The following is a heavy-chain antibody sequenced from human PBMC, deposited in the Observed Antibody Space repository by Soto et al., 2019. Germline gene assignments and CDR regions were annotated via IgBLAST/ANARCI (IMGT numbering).Heavy chain of an antibody. CDR1: GFTFSSYS. D-gene: IGHD4-17*01. CDR2: ISSSSSYI. V-gene: IGHV3-21*01. Sequence: EVQLVESGGGLGKPGGSLRLSCAASGFTFSSYSMNWVRQAPGKGLEWVSSISSSSSYIYYADSVKGRFTISRDNAKNSLYLQMNSLRAEDTAVYYCASGSSTVTTPFDYWGQGTLVTVSS. J-gene: IGHJ4*02. CDR3: ASGSSTVTTPFDY.